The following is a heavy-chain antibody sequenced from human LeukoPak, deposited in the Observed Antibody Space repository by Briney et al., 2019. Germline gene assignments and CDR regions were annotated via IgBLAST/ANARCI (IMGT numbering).Heavy chain of an antibody. Sequence: SQTLSLTCTVSGGSISSGGYYWSWIRQPPGKGLEWIGYIYHSGSTYYNPSLKSRVTISVDRSKNQFSLKLSSVTAADTAVYYCARHARTGTLNWFDPWGQGTLVTVSS. V-gene: IGHV4-30-2*01. D-gene: IGHD1-1*01. J-gene: IGHJ5*02. CDR2: IYHSGST. CDR1: GGSISSGGYY. CDR3: ARHARTGTLNWFDP.